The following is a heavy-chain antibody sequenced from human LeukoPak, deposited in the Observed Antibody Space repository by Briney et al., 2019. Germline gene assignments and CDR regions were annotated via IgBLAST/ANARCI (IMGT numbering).Heavy chain of an antibody. CDR2: IYSDNT. Sequence: GGSLRLSCTVSGFTVSSNSMSWVRRAPGKGLEWVSFIYSDNTHYSDSVKGRFTISRDNSKNTLYLQMNSLRAEDTAVYYRASFPPYMVRTDAFDIWGQGTMVTVSS. D-gene: IGHD3-10*01. V-gene: IGHV3-53*01. J-gene: IGHJ3*02. CDR1: GFTVSSNS. CDR3: ASFPPYMVRTDAFDI.